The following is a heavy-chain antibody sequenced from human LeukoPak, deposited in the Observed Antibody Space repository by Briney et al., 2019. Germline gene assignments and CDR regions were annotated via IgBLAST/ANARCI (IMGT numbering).Heavy chain of an antibody. CDR3: AIKSIRGNPFDH. CDR2: FHPSSGGA. CDR1: AYTFMEHY. D-gene: IGHD6-6*01. Sequence: ASVKVSCKAPAYTFMEHYIHWVRQAPGQGLEWMAWFHPSSGGAGYAQNFQGRVTMTRDTAISTTYMQLTRLRSDDTAIYYCAIKSIRGNPFDHWGQGTLVTVSS. V-gene: IGHV1-2*02. J-gene: IGHJ4*02.